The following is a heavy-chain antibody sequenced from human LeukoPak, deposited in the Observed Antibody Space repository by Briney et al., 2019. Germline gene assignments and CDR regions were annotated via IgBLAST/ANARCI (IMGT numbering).Heavy chain of an antibody. Sequence: ASVKVSCKASGGTFSSYAISWVRQAPGQGLEWMGGIIPIFGTANYAQKFQGRVTITTDESTSTAYMELSSLRSEDTAVYYCASSWDGYNLVLDYWGQGTLVTVSS. CDR3: ASSWDGYNLVLDY. CDR1: GGTFSSYA. J-gene: IGHJ4*02. V-gene: IGHV1-69*05. D-gene: IGHD5-24*01. CDR2: IIPIFGTA.